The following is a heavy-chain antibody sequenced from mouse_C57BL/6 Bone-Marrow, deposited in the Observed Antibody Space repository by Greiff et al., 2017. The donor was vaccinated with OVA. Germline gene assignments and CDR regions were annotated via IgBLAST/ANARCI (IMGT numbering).Heavy chain of an antibody. J-gene: IGHJ2*01. V-gene: IGHV1-50*01. CDR3: ARDGNYGYYFDY. CDR1: GYTFTSYW. Sequence: VQLQQSGAELVKPGASVKLSCKASGYTFTSYWMQWVKQRPGQGLECIGEIDPSDSYTNYNQKFKGKATLTVDTSSSTAYMQLSSLTSEDSAVYYCARDGNYGYYFDYWGQGTTLTVSS. CDR2: IDPSDSYT. D-gene: IGHD2-1*01.